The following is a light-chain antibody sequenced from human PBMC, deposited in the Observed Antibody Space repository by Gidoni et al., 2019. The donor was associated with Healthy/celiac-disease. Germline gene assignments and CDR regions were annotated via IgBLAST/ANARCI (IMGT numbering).Light chain of an antibody. CDR3: QQYYSTPIT. CDR1: QSVLYSSNNKNY. V-gene: IGKV4-1*01. CDR2: WAS. J-gene: IGKJ5*01. Sequence: DIVMTHSPDSLAVSLGERATINCKSSQSVLYSSNNKNYLAWYQQKPGQPPKLLIYWASTRESGVSDRFSGSGSGTDFTLTISSLQAEDVAVYYCQQYYSTPITFGQGTRLEIK.